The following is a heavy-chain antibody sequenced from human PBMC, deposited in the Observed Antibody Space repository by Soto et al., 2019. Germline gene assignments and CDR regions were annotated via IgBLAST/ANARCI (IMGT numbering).Heavy chain of an antibody. CDR1: GYTFTGYY. V-gene: IGHV1-2*02. D-gene: IGHD2-2*02. Sequence: ASVKVSCKASGYTFTGYYMHWVRQAPGQGLEWMGWINPNSGGTNYAQKFQGRVTMTRDTSISTAYMELSRLRSDDTAVYYCARDRAVVVPAAIRPNYYYYYGMDVWGQGTTVTVS. CDR2: INPNSGGT. J-gene: IGHJ6*02. CDR3: ARDRAVVVPAAIRPNYYYYYGMDV.